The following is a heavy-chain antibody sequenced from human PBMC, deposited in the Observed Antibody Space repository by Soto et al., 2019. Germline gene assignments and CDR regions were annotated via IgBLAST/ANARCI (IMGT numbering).Heavy chain of an antibody. J-gene: IGHJ6*02. CDR1: GGTFSSYA. CDR2: IIPIFGTA. D-gene: IGHD2-2*01. Sequence: QVQLVQSGAEVKKPGASVKVSCKASGGTFSSYAISWVRQAPGQGLEWMGGIIPIFGTANYAQKFQGRVTITADESTSTAYMELSSLRSEDTAVYYCARDQGGSPAAMFGMDVWGQGTTVTVSS. CDR3: ARDQGGSPAAMFGMDV. V-gene: IGHV1-69*01.